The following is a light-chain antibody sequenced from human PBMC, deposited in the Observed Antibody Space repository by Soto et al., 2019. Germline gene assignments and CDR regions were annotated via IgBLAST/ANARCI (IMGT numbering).Light chain of an antibody. J-gene: IGKJ5*01. CDR3: QHYGSSPPIT. V-gene: IGKV3-20*01. CDR2: GAS. CDR1: QSVRSTS. Sequence: DIVLTQSPGTLSLSPGERATLSCRASQSVRSTSLAWYQQKPGQAPRLLIYGASSRATGIPDRFSGGGSGTDFTLIISRLEPEDFAVYYCQHYGSSPPITFGQGTRLEIK.